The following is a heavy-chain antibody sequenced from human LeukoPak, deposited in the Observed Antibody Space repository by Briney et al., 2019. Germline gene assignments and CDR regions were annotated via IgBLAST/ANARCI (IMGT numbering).Heavy chain of an antibody. D-gene: IGHD3-10*01. CDR1: NYTFTSYA. CDR3: ARAYRGVWFHFDY. V-gene: IGHV1-18*01. J-gene: IGHJ4*02. CDR2: ISTYNGNT. Sequence: PRASVKVSCKASNYTFTSYAISWLRQAPGQGLEWMGWISTYNGNTDYVKKLQGRVTMTTDTSTSTAFMELRSLRSDDTAVYYCARAYRGVWFHFDYWGQGTLITVSS.